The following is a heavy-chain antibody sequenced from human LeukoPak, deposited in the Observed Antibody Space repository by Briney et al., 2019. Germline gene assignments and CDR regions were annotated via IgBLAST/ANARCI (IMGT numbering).Heavy chain of an antibody. Sequence: QTGGSLRLSCAASGFTVSSNYMSWVRQAPGKGLEWVAVISYDGSNKYYADSVKGRFTISRDNSKNTLYLQMNSLRAEDTAVYYCARDIRGPLWFGELFESQFDYWGQGTLVTVSS. J-gene: IGHJ4*02. CDR3: ARDIRGPLWFGELFESQFDY. CDR1: GFTVSSNY. V-gene: IGHV3-30-3*01. CDR2: ISYDGSNK. D-gene: IGHD3-10*01.